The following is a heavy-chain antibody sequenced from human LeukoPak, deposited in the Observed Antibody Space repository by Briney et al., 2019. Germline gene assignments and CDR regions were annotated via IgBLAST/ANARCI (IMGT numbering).Heavy chain of an antibody. V-gene: IGHV3-30*18. CDR3: AKVLEMATRRGYYYYGMDV. Sequence: PGGSLRLSCAASGFTFSSYGMHWVRQAPGKGLEWVAVISYDGSNKYYADSVKGRFTISRDNSKNTLYLQMNSLRAEDTAVYYCAKVLEMATRRGYYYYGMDVWGQGTTVTVSS. CDR2: ISYDGSNK. D-gene: IGHD5-24*01. CDR1: GFTFSSYG. J-gene: IGHJ6*02.